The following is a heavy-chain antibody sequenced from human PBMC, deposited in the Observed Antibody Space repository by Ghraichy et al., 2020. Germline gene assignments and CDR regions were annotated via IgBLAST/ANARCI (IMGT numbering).Heavy chain of an antibody. CDR2: IRYDGSNK. D-gene: IGHD6-13*01. V-gene: IGHV3-30*02. Sequence: GESLNISCAASGFTFSSYGMHWVRQAPGKGLEWVAFIRYDGSNKYYADSVKGRFTISRDNSKNTLYLQMNSLRAEDTAVYYCAKDWTPYSSSWAARLTLFDYWGQGTLVTVSS. J-gene: IGHJ4*02. CDR1: GFTFSSYG. CDR3: AKDWTPYSSSWAARLTLFDY.